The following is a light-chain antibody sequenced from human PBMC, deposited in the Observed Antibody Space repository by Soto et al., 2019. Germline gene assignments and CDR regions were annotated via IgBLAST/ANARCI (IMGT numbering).Light chain of an antibody. CDR1: QSVSSH. V-gene: IGKV3-11*01. CDR3: QQRSNWPMYT. CDR2: DTS. Sequence: EVVLTQSPATLSLSPGARATLSCRASQSVSSHFAWYQQKPGQAPRLLIYDTSNRATGTPARFSGSGSGTDFPLTISSLEPEDFAVYYCQQRSNWPMYTFGQGTRLEIK. J-gene: IGKJ2*01.